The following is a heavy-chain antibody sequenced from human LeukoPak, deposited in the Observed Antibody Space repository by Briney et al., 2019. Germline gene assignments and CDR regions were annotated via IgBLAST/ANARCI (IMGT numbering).Heavy chain of an antibody. CDR3: AKDGSWSCAD. CDR1: GFTFSSSA. V-gene: IGHV3-30*02. CDR2: IAHHGNNK. D-gene: IGHD2-8*02. J-gene: IGHJ4*02. Sequence: GGSLRLSCGASGFTFSSSAMHWVRQGPGKGLEWVAYIAHHGNNKYYADSVKGRFTISRDNSKGSLYLQMNSLRADDTAVYYCAKDGSWSCADWGQGTLVRVSS.